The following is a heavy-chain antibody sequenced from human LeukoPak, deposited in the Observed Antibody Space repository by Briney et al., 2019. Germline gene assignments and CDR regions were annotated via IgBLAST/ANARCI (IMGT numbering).Heavy chain of an antibody. CDR2: IRYDGSNK. CDR1: GFTFSSYG. D-gene: IGHD6-13*01. Sequence: GGSLRLSCAASGFTFSSYGMHWVRQAPGKGLEWVAFIRYDGSNKHYADSVKGRFTISRDNSKNTLYLQMNSLRAEDTAVYYCAKDFGLIAAAGTFDYWGQGTLVTVSS. J-gene: IGHJ4*02. CDR3: AKDFGLIAAAGTFDY. V-gene: IGHV3-30*02.